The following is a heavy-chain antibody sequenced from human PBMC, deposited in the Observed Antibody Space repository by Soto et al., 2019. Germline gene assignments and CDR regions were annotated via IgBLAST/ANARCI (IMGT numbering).Heavy chain of an antibody. D-gene: IGHD3-22*01. J-gene: IGHJ4*02. V-gene: IGHV3-7*05. Sequence: GGSLRLSCAASGVTFRSLWISWVRQAPGKGLEWVANINQDGSEKNYVDSVKGRFTTSRDNAKNSLHLQMNSLRAEDTAVYYCASRYLEHCLSSGCSAPYEYRGQGALVTVPS. CDR2: INQDGSEK. CDR3: ASRYLEHCLSSGCSAPYEY. CDR1: GVTFRSLW.